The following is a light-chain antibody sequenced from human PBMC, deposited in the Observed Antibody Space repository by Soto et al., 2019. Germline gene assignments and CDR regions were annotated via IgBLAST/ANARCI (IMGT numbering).Light chain of an antibody. CDR2: DAS. CDR3: QHRSTWPII. V-gene: IGKV3-11*01. CDR1: QSVSSY. J-gene: IGKJ5*01. Sequence: EILLTQCLATLSLSPGERATLACRASQSVSSYLAWYQQKPGQAPSLLISDASNRSTGIPARLGWSGSGTDFSLTIGRLGREDFAAYYCQHRSTWPIIVGQGTRLESK.